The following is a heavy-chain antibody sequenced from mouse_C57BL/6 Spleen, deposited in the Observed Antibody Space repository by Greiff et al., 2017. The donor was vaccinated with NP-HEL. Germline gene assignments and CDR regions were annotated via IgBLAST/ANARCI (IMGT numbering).Heavy chain of an antibody. Sequence: EVQVVESGGGLVKPGGSLKLSCAASGFTFSDYGMHWVRQAPEKGLEWVAYISSGSSTIYYADTVKGRFTISRDNAKNTLFLQMTSLRSEDTAMYYCAKVITTVVVPYFDYWGQGTTLTVSS. CDR1: GFTFSDYG. J-gene: IGHJ2*01. CDR3: AKVITTVVVPYFDY. CDR2: ISSGSSTI. V-gene: IGHV5-17*01. D-gene: IGHD1-1*01.